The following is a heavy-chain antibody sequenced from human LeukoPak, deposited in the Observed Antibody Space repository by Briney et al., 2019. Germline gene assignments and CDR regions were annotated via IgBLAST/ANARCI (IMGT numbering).Heavy chain of an antibody. J-gene: IGHJ6*03. Sequence: ASVKVSCKASGYTFTGYYMHWVRQAPGQGLEWMGWINPNSGGTNYAQKFQGRVTMTRDTSISTAYMELSRLRSDDTAVYYCARDRGIQLWERYYYYYMDVWAKGPRSPSP. CDR2: INPNSGGT. V-gene: IGHV1-2*02. CDR3: ARDRGIQLWERYYYYYMDV. D-gene: IGHD5-18*01. CDR1: GYTFTGYY.